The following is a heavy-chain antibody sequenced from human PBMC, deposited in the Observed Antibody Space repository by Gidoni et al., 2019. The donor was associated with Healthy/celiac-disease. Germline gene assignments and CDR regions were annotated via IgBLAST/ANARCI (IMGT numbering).Heavy chain of an antibody. Sequence: EVQLLESGGGLVQPGGSLRLSCAASGFTFSSYAMSWVRQAPGKGLEWVSAISGSGGSTYYADSVKGRFTISRDNSKNTLYLQMNSLRAEDTAVYYCAKRSPQLGQWLVGGAFDIWGQGTMVTVSS. CDR1: GFTFSSYA. J-gene: IGHJ3*02. CDR2: ISGSGGST. CDR3: AKRSPQLGQWLVGGAFDI. V-gene: IGHV3-23*01. D-gene: IGHD6-19*01.